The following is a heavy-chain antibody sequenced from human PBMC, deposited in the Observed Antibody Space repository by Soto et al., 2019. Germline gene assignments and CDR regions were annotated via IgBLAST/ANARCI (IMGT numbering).Heavy chain of an antibody. CDR3: AREQKQIAAATHNWFDP. CDR1: GFTFSSYS. V-gene: IGHV3-21*01. D-gene: IGHD6-13*01. J-gene: IGHJ5*02. CDR2: ISSSSSYI. Sequence: EVQLVESGGGLVKPGGSLRLSCAASGFTFSSYSMNWVRQAPGKGLEWVSSISSSSSYIYYADSVKGRFTISRDNAKNSLYLQMNSVRAEDTAVYYCAREQKQIAAATHNWFDPWGQGTLVTVSS.